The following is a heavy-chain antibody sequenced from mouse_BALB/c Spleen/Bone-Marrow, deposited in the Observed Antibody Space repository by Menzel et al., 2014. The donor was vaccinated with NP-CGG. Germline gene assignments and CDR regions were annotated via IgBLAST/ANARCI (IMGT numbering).Heavy chain of an antibody. J-gene: IGHJ4*01. D-gene: IGHD1-1*01. CDR2: ISYSGST. CDR3: ASLLRIYYAMDY. V-gene: IGHV3-8*02. CDR1: GDSITSGY. Sequence: EVMLVESGPSLVKPSQTLSLTCSVTGDSITSGYWNWIRKFPGNKLEYMGYISYSGSTYYNPSLKSRISITRDTSRNQYYLQLNSVTTEDTATYYCASLLRIYYAMDYWGQGTSVTVSS.